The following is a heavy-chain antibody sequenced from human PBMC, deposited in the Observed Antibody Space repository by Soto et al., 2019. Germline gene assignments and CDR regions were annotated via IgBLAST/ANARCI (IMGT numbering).Heavy chain of an antibody. CDR3: ARDNWNYGFYYYGMDV. V-gene: IGHV1-69*13. CDR2: IIPIFGTA. Sequence: SVKVSCKASGGTFSSYAISWARQAPGQGLEWMGGIIPIFGTANYAQKFQGRVTITADESTSTAYMELSSLRSEDTAVYYCARDNWNYGFYYYGMDVWGQGTTVTVSS. D-gene: IGHD1-7*01. J-gene: IGHJ6*02. CDR1: GGTFSSYA.